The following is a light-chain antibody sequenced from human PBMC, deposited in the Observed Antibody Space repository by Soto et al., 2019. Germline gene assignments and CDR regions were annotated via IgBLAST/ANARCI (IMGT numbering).Light chain of an antibody. CDR2: AAS. J-gene: IGKJ5*01. V-gene: IGKV1-9*01. CDR1: QGISSY. CDR3: QQLNSYHSIT. Sequence: IPLTQSPSSLSASVGDRVTITCRASQGISSYLAWYQQKPGKAPKLLIYAASTLQSGVPSRFSGSGSGTDFTLTISSLQPEDFATYYCQQLNSYHSITFGQGTRLEIK.